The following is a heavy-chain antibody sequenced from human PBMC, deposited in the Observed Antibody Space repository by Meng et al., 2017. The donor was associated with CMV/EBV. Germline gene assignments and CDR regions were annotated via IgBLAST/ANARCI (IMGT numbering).Heavy chain of an antibody. Sequence: ASVKVSCKASGYTFTSYGISWVRQAPGQGLEWMGWISAYNGNTNYAQKLQGRVTMTTDTSTSTAYMELRSLRSDDTAVYYCARDSAEKGVSDAFDIWGQGTMATVSS. CDR3: ARDSAEKGVSDAFDI. CDR1: GYTFTSYG. V-gene: IGHV1-18*01. J-gene: IGHJ3*02. CDR2: ISAYNGNT.